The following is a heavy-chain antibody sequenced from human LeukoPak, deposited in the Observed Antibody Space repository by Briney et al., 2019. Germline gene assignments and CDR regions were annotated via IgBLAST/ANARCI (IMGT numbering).Heavy chain of an antibody. CDR1: GGSFSGYY. CDR2: INHSGST. CDR3: ASVDDDDYGDYNWFDP. D-gene: IGHD4-17*01. Sequence: PSETLSLTCAVYGGSFSGYYWSWIRQPPGKGLEWIGEINHSGSTNYNPSLKSRVTISVDTSKNQFSLKLSSVTAADTAVYYCASVDDDDYGDYNWFDPWGQGTLVTVSS. V-gene: IGHV4-34*01. J-gene: IGHJ5*02.